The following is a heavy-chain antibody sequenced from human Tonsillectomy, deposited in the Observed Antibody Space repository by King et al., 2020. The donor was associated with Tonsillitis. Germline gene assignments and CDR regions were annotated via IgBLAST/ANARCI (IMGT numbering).Heavy chain of an antibody. CDR2: IYKSGTT. D-gene: IGHD3-9*01. V-gene: IGHV4-4*07. J-gene: IGHJ3*02. Sequence: QLQESGPGLVKPSETLSLTCTVSSASISDYYWTWIRQPAGKGLEWIGRIYKSGTTNYNPSLNSRVTMSVDTSKNQFSLKLTSVTAADTAVYYCARDDWSDGLDIWGQGTMVTVSS. CDR3: ARDDWSDGLDI. CDR1: SASISDYY.